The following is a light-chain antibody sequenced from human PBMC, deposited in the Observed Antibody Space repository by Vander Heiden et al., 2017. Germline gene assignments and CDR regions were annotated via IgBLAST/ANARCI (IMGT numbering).Light chain of an antibody. V-gene: IGKV3-15*01. Sequence: ETVMTQSPATLSVSPGERATLSCRASQGISRYLAWYQQIPGQAPRLLIYGASVRAPGTPGRFSGGGSGTEFTLTISSLQSEDFAVYYCQQYNNWPRTFGQGTKVEIK. J-gene: IGKJ1*01. CDR3: QQYNNWPRT. CDR1: QGISRY. CDR2: GAS.